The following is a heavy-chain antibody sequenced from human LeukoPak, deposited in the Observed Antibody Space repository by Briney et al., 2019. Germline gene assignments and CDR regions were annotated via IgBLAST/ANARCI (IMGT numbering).Heavy chain of an antibody. J-gene: IGHJ6*03. CDR2: IYTSGST. CDR3: ARLSSYYGSGSYLPSSYYYYYYMDV. CDR1: GGSISSGGYY. Sequence: SETLSLTCTVSGGSISSGGYYWSWIRQPAGKGLEWIGRIYTSGSTNYNPSLKSRVTISVDTSKNQFSLKLNSVTAADTAVYYCARLSSYYGSGSYLPSSYYYYYYMDVWGKGTTVTVSS. V-gene: IGHV4-61*02. D-gene: IGHD3-10*01.